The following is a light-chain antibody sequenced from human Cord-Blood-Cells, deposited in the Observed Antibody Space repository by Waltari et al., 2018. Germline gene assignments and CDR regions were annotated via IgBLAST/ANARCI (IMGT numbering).Light chain of an antibody. CDR2: DVS. CDR1: SSDVGGYNY. CDR3: SSYTSSSSWV. Sequence: QSALTQPASVSGSPGQSITISCTGTSSDVGGYNYVSWYQQHPGKAPKLRIYDVSNLPSGVSNRVSGSKSGNTASLTISGLQAEDEADYYCSSYTSSSSWVFGGGTKLTVL. V-gene: IGLV2-14*03. J-gene: IGLJ3*02.